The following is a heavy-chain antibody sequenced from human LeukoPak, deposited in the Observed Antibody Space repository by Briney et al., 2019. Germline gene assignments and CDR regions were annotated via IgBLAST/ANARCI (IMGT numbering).Heavy chain of an antibody. V-gene: IGHV1-3*01. D-gene: IGHD6-19*01. J-gene: IGHJ3*02. CDR2: INAGNGNT. CDR3: ARDLQWLGTLDAFDI. Sequence: ASVKVSCKASGYTFTSYAMHWVRQAPGQRLEWMGWINAGNGNTKYSQKFQGRVTITRDTSASTAYMELSSLRSEDTAVYYCARDLQWLGTLDAFDIWGQGTMVTVSS. CDR1: GYTFTSYA.